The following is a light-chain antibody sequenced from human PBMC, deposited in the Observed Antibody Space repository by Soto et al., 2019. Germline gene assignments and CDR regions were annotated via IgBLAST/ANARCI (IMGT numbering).Light chain of an antibody. CDR3: QQYNNWPSWT. V-gene: IGKV3-15*01. Sequence: EIVMTQSPVTLSVSPGERATLSCRASQSVTSNLAWYQQKPGQSPRLLIYHAYTRATGIPARFSGSGFGTEFTLTISGLQSEDFAVYYCQQYNNWPSWTFGQGTKVEIK. CDR1: QSVTSN. CDR2: HAY. J-gene: IGKJ1*01.